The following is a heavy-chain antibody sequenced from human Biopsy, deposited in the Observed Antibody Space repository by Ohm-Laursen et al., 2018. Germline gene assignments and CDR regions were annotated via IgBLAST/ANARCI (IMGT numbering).Heavy chain of an antibody. CDR1: SGLISNYY. V-gene: IGHV4-4*07. CDR2: LYTSGDT. D-gene: IGHD1-7*01. J-gene: IGHJ4*02. Sequence: GTLSLTCTVSSGLISNYYWSWIRQPAGKGLEWIGRLYTSGDTNYNPSLKSRVSVSEDTSKNQFSLRLISVTAADTAVYYCARGPKRLTGTSYFEDWGRGILVTVSS. CDR3: ARGPKRLTGTSYFED.